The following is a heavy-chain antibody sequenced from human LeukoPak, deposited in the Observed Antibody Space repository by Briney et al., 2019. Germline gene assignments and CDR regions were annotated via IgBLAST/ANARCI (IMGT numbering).Heavy chain of an antibody. V-gene: IGHV4-59*01. CDR1: GGSISGYY. CDR3: ARDGPVTIFGVVMNDAFDI. Sequence: PSETLSLTCTVSGGSISGYYWSWIRQPPGKGLEWIGYIYYSGSTNYNPSLKSRVTISVDTSKNQFSLKLSSVTAADTAVYYCARDGPVTIFGVVMNDAFDIWGQGTMVTVSS. CDR2: IYYSGST. D-gene: IGHD3-3*01. J-gene: IGHJ3*02.